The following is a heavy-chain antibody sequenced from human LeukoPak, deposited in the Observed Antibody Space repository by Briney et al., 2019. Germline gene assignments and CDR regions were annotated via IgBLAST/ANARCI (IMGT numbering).Heavy chain of an antibody. CDR3: ARASTGDYAFDY. CDR2: IYPSGST. Sequence: SETLSLTCTVSGGSISSGSSYWSWIRRPAGKGLEWIGRIYPSGSTNYNPSLKSRLTISVDTSKNQFSLKLTSVTAADTAVYYCARASTGDYAFDYWGQGTLVTVSS. J-gene: IGHJ4*02. CDR1: GGSISSGSSY. V-gene: IGHV4-61*02. D-gene: IGHD4-17*01.